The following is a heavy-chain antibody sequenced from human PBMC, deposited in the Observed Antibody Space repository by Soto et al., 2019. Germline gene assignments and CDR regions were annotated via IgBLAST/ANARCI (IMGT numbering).Heavy chain of an antibody. Sequence: SETLSLPCTVSGGSISSGDYYWSWIRQPPGKGLEWIGYIYYSGSTYYNPSLKSRVTISVDTSKNQFSLKLSSVTAADTAVYYCARDQRYCSSTSCVNGMDVWGQGTTVTVSS. CDR3: ARDQRYCSSTSCVNGMDV. V-gene: IGHV4-30-4*01. CDR1: GGSISSGDYY. J-gene: IGHJ6*02. D-gene: IGHD2-2*01. CDR2: IYYSGST.